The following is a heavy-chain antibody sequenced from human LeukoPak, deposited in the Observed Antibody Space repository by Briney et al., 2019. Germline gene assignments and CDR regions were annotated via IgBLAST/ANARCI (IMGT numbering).Heavy chain of an antibody. D-gene: IGHD6-13*01. CDR2: IWNDGSNT. Sequence: SGGSLRLSCAASGFTFSSHGMHWVRQAPGKGLEWVAVIWNDGSNTYHADSVKGRFTISRDNSKNILYLQMNSLRAEDTAVYYCARDRGSRWFGPIDYWGQGTLVTVSS. V-gene: IGHV3-33*01. CDR1: GFTFSSHG. CDR3: ARDRGSRWFGPIDY. J-gene: IGHJ4*02.